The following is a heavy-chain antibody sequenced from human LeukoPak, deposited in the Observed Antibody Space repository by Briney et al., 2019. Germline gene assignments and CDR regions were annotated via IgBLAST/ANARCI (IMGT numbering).Heavy chain of an antibody. V-gene: IGHV1-69*13. J-gene: IGHJ4*02. D-gene: IGHD2-15*01. CDR2: IIPIFGTA. CDR3: AREQYCSGGSCYGY. CDR1: GGTFSSYA. Sequence: SVKVSCKASGGTFSSYAISWVRQAPGQGLEWRGGIIPIFGTANYAQKFQGRVTITADESTSTAYMELSSLRSEDTAVYYCAREQYCSGGSCYGYWGQGTLVTVSS.